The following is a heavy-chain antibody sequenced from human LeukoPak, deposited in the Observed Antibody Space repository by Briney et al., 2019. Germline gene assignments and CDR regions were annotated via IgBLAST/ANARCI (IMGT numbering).Heavy chain of an antibody. Sequence: GGSLRLSCAASGFTVSSNFMSWVRQAPGKGLECVSVIYSRGGTYYADSVQGRFTISRDASKNTLFLQMNSLRADDTAVYYCARVRTSSWYGFDYWGQGTLVTVSS. CDR3: ARVRTSSWYGFDY. D-gene: IGHD6-13*01. V-gene: IGHV3-53*01. CDR2: IYSRGGT. J-gene: IGHJ4*02. CDR1: GFTVSSNF.